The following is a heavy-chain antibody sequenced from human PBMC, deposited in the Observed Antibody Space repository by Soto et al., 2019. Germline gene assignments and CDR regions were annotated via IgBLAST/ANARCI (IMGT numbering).Heavy chain of an antibody. CDR2: ISGSGGST. Sequence: VGSLRLSCAASGFTFSSYAMSWVRQAPGKGLEWVSAISGSGGSTYYADSVKGRFTISRDNSKNTLYLQMNSLRAEDTAVYYCAKDAGDDYVWGSYRPFDYWGQGTLVTVSS. CDR1: GFTFSSYA. J-gene: IGHJ4*02. V-gene: IGHV3-23*01. D-gene: IGHD3-16*02. CDR3: AKDAGDDYVWGSYRPFDY.